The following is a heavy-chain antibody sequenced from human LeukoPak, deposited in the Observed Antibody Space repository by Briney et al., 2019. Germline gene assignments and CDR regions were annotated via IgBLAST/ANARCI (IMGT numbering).Heavy chain of an antibody. D-gene: IGHD3-10*01. CDR2: ISTSGSAV. V-gene: IGHV3-11*01. CDR1: GFTFSDYY. CDR3: ARRAPFYYNSWSPTHDYGMDV. Sequence: PGGSLRLSCAASGFTFSDYYMAWIRQAPGKGLEWISYISTSGSAVYYADSAKGRFTMSRDNAKNSLYLQMDSLRAEDTAVYYCARRAPFYYNSWSPTHDYGMDVWGQGTTVTVSS. J-gene: IGHJ6*02.